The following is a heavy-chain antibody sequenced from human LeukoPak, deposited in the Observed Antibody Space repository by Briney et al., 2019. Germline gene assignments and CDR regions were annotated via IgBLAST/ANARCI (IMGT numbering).Heavy chain of an antibody. CDR1: GFTFSSYD. CDR2: IGTTDDR. J-gene: IGHJ5*02. D-gene: IGHD2-21*01. Sequence: GGSLRLSCEASGFTFSSYDFHWIRQAAGSSLEWVAGIGTTDDRFYAGSVRGRVTISREDAWDSMYLQMNNLRRGDTAVYYCARRKAHCLPGCTFDTWGRGTQVTVSS. V-gene: IGHV3-13*04. CDR3: ARRKAHCLPGCTFDT.